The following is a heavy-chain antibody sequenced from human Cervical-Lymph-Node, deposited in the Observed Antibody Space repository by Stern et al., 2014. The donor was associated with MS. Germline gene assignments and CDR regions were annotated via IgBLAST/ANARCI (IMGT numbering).Heavy chain of an antibody. CDR3: SEEGYSYGARWFDP. D-gene: IGHD5-18*01. V-gene: IGHV1-69*18. CDR1: GGTFSSYA. J-gene: IGHJ5*02. CDR2: IIPTFRTT. Sequence: VQLVESGAEVKKPGSSVKVSCKASGGTFSSYAISWVRQAPGQGLEWMGRIIPTFRTTNYAQKFQGRVTITADESTSTVYMELSSLRFDDSAVYYCSEEGYSYGARWFDPWGQGTLVTVSS.